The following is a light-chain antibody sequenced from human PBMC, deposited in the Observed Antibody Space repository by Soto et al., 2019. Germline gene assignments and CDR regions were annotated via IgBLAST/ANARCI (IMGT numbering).Light chain of an antibody. CDR3: QQCRNWPLT. CDR2: DAS. Sequence: EIVMTQSPATLSVSPGEGATLSCKASQNVYNNLAWYQQRPGQPPRLLIYDASTRATGISARFSGSRYGTEFTLTISSLQSEDFAVYFCQQCRNWPLTFGGGTKVEIK. CDR1: QNVYNN. V-gene: IGKV3-15*01. J-gene: IGKJ4*01.